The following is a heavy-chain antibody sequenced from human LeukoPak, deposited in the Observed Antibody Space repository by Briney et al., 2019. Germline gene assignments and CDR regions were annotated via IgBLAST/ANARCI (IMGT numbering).Heavy chain of an antibody. Sequence: PGGSLRLSCAASGFTFDDYAMHLVRQAPGKGLEWVSLISGDGGSTYYADSVKGRFTISRDNSKNSLYLQMNSLRTEDTALYYCAKDLRRYCSGGSCRTFDYWGQGTLVTVSS. CDR3: AKDLRRYCSGGSCRTFDY. CDR2: ISGDGGST. J-gene: IGHJ4*02. CDR1: GFTFDDYA. V-gene: IGHV3-43*02. D-gene: IGHD2-15*01.